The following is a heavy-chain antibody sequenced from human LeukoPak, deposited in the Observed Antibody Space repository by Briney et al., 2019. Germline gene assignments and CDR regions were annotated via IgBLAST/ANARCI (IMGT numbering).Heavy chain of an antibody. Sequence: ASVKVSCKASGYTFTSYYMHWVRQAPGQGLEWMGIINPSGGSTSYAQKFQGRVTMTRDMSTSTVYMELSSLRSEDTAVYYCARGKAKDIVVVPAAAFDPWGQGTLVSVSS. CDR3: ARGKAKDIVVVPAAAFDP. D-gene: IGHD2-2*01. CDR2: INPSGGST. J-gene: IGHJ5*02. V-gene: IGHV1-46*01. CDR1: GYTFTSYY.